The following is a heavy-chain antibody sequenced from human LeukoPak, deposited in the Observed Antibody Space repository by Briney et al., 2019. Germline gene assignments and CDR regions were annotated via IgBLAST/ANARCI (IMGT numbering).Heavy chain of an antibody. D-gene: IGHD6-13*01. V-gene: IGHV3-30-3*01. J-gene: IGHJ6*02. CDR1: GFTSSSYA. CDR2: ISYDGSNK. CDR3: ARVEAAADPTYYYYYGMDV. Sequence: GGSLRLSCAASGFTSSSYAMHWVRQAPGKGLEWVAVISYDGSNKYYADSVKGRFTISRGNSKNTLYLQMNSLRAEDTAVYYCARVEAAADPTYYYYYGMDVWGQGTTVTVS.